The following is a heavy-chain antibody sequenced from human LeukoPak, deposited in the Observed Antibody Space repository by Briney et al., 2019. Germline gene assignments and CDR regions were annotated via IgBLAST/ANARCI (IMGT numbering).Heavy chain of an antibody. CDR3: ARDTRSDYGGNPYYFDY. Sequence: SETLSLTCTVSGDSINGYYWSWIRQPPGKGLEWIGEINHSGSTNYNPSLKSRVTISVDTSKNQFSLKLSSVTAADTAVYYCARDTRSDYGGNPYYFDYWGQGTLVTVSS. CDR2: INHSGST. D-gene: IGHD4-17*01. J-gene: IGHJ4*02. V-gene: IGHV4-34*01. CDR1: GDSINGYY.